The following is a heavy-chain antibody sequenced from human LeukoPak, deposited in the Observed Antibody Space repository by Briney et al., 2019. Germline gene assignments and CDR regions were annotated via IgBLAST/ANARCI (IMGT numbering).Heavy chain of an antibody. CDR1: GFTFNTYA. CDR3: AKDRRELDVFDI. CDR2: ISGSGRTT. J-gene: IGHJ3*02. V-gene: IGHV3-23*01. Sequence: PGGSLRLSCAASGFTFNTYAMSWVRQAPGEGLEWVSGISGSGRTTYYADSVKGRFTISRDNSKNTLYVQMNSLRAEDTAVYYCAKDRRELDVFDIWGQGTMVTVSS.